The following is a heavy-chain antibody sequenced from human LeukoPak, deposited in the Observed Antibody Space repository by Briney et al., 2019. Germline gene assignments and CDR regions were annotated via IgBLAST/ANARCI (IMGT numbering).Heavy chain of an antibody. CDR2: IKSKTDGGTT. CDR1: GFTFSNAW. Sequence: GGSLRLSSAASGFTFSNAWMSRVRQAPGQGLEWVGRIKSKTDGGTTDYAAPVKGRFTISRDDSKNTLYLQMNSLKTEDTAVYYCTLHDEFRPRLHCSGGSCYGGWFDPWGQGTLVTVSS. J-gene: IGHJ5*02. V-gene: IGHV3-15*01. D-gene: IGHD2-15*01. CDR3: TLHDEFRPRLHCSGGSCYGGWFDP.